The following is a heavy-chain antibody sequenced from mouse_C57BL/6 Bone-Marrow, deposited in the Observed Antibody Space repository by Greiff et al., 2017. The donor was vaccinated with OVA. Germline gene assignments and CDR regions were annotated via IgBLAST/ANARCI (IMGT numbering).Heavy chain of an antibody. D-gene: IGHD2-4*01. CDR3: ARRSYYDYDWFAY. J-gene: IGHJ3*01. V-gene: IGHV2-9-1*01. CDR1: GFSLTSYA. Sequence: QVQLQQSGPGLVAPSKSLSITCTVSGFSLTSYAISWVRQPPGKGLEWLGVIWTGGGTNYNSALKSRLSISKDNSKSQVFLKMNSLQTDDTARYYCARRSYYDYDWFAYWGQGTLVTVSA. CDR2: IWTGGGT.